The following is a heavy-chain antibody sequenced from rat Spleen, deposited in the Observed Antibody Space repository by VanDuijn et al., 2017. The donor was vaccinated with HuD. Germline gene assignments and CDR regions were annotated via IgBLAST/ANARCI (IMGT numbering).Heavy chain of an antibody. V-gene: IGHV6-8*01. Sequence: EVQLVETGGSLVQPGKSLKLTCATSGFTFSNAWMHWVRQSPEKQLEWVAQIKAKSNNYATYYAESVKGRFTISRDDSKSSVYLQMNSLKEEDTAIYYCTWGNWFAYWGQGTLVTVSS. CDR2: IKAKSNNYAT. J-gene: IGHJ3*01. CDR1: GFTFSNAW. CDR3: TWGNWFAY.